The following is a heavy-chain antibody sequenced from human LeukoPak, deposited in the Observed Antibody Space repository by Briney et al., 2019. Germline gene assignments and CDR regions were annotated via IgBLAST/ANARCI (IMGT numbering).Heavy chain of an antibody. CDR3: AKGWGEGGAVFDY. CDR2: ISGSGGST. J-gene: IGHJ4*02. V-gene: IGHV3-23*01. D-gene: IGHD3-10*01. Sequence: GGSLRLSCAASGFTFSSYAMSWVRQAPGKGLEWVSAISGSGGSTYYADSVKGRFTISRDNSKNTVFLQMNSLRAEDTAVYYCAKGWGEGGAVFDYWGQGTLVTVSS. CDR1: GFTFSSYA.